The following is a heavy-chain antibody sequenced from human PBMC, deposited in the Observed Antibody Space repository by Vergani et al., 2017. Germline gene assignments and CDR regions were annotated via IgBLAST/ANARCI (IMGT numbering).Heavy chain of an antibody. CDR2: IIPILGTA. V-gene: IGHV1-69*08. CDR1: GGTFSSYT. Sequence: QVQLVQSGAEVKKPGSSVKVSCKASGGTFSSYTISWVRQAPGQGLEWMGRIIPILGTANYAQKFQGRVTITADESTSTAYMELSSLRSEDTAVYYCARVSIPGTDYYYYGMDVWGQGTTVTVSS. J-gene: IGHJ6*02. D-gene: IGHD1-14*01. CDR3: ARVSIPGTDYYYYGMDV.